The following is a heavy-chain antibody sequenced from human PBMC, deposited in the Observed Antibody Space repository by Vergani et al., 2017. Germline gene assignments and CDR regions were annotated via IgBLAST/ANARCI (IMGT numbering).Heavy chain of an antibody. CDR3: ARRRDYDFWSGYSVYYYGMDV. D-gene: IGHD3-3*01. CDR1: GYSISSGYY. Sequence: QVQLQESGPGLVKPSETLSLTCAVSGYSISSGYYWGWIRQPPGKGLEWIGSIYHSGSTNYNPSLKSRVTISVDKSKNQFSLKLSSVTAADTAVYYCARRRDYDFWSGYSVYYYGMDVWGQGTTVTVSS. J-gene: IGHJ6*02. V-gene: IGHV4-38-2*01. CDR2: IYHSGST.